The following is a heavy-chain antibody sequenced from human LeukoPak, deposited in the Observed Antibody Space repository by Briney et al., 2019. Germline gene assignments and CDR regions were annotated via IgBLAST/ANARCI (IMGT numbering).Heavy chain of an antibody. V-gene: IGHV3-20*01. Sequence: ETLSLTCAVYGGSFSGYYWSWIRQPPGKGLEWVSGINWNGGSTGYADSVKGRFTISRDNAKNSLYLQMNSLRAEDTALYHCARGDVHMDAWGKGTTVTISS. CDR3: ARGDVHMDA. CDR1: GGSFSGYY. CDR2: INWNGGST. D-gene: IGHD2-21*02. J-gene: IGHJ6*03.